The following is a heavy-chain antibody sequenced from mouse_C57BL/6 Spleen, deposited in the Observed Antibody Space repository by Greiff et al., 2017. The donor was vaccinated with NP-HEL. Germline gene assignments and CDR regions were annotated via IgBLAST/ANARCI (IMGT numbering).Heavy chain of an antibody. CDR2: INPSSGYT. D-gene: IGHD1-1*01. J-gene: IGHJ1*03. V-gene: IGHV1-4*01. CDR3: ARPGSSYWYFDV. CDR1: GYTFTSYT. Sequence: QVQLQQSGAELARPGASVKMSCKASGYTFTSYTMHWVKQRPGQGLEWIGYINPSSGYTKYNQKFKDKATLTADKSSSTAYMQLSSLTSEDSAVYYCARPGSSYWYFDVWGTGTTVTVSS.